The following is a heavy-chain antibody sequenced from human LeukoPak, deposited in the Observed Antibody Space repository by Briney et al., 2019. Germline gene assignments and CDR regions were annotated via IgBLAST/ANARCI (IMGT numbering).Heavy chain of an antibody. J-gene: IGHJ3*02. CDR1: GFTVSSNY. D-gene: IGHD3-3*01. V-gene: IGHV3-53*01. CDR2: MYSGGST. CDR3: ARFADFWSGYSRAFDI. Sequence: GGSLRLSCAASGFTVSSNYMSWVRQAPGKGLGWVAVMYSGGSTYYADSVKGGFTISRDNSNNTLYLQLNSLRAEDTAVYYCARFADFWSGYSRAFDIWGQGTMATASS.